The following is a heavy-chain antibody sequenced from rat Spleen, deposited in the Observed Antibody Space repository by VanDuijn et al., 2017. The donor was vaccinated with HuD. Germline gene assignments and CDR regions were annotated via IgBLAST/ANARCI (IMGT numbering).Heavy chain of an antibody. CDR1: GFTFSDYY. Sequence: EVQLVESGGGLVQPGRSLKLSCAASGFTFSDYYMAWVRQAPKKGLEWVATISYDGSSTFHRDSVKGRFTISRDNAKSTLYLQMDSLRSEDTATYYCARQNWPYYFDYWGQGVMVTVSS. D-gene: IGHD3-6*01. V-gene: IGHV5-7*01. CDR3: ARQNWPYYFDY. CDR2: ISYDGSST. J-gene: IGHJ2*01.